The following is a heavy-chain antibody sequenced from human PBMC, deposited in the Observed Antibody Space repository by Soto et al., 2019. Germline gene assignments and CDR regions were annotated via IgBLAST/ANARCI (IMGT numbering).Heavy chain of an antibody. J-gene: IGHJ6*02. D-gene: IGHD3-3*01. CDR2: IIPIFGTA. Sequence: SVKVSCKASGGTFSSYAISWVRQAPGQGLEWMGGIIPIFGTANYAQKFQGRVTITADKSTSTAYMELSSLRSEDTAVYYCERDLMFWSGPLGMDVWGQGTTVTVSS. V-gene: IGHV1-69*06. CDR1: GGTFSSYA. CDR3: ERDLMFWSGPLGMDV.